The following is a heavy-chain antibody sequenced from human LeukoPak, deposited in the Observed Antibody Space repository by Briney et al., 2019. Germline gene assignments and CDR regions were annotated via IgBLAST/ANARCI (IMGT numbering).Heavy chain of an antibody. J-gene: IGHJ3*02. Sequence: PGGSLRLSCAASGFTFSSHWMHWVRQTPGGLVWVSHINSEGSSTTYADSVKGRFTISRDNAKNTLYLQMNSLRAEDTAVYYCAKSPAVDAAFDIWGQGTMVTVSS. V-gene: IGHV3-74*01. CDR1: GFTFSSHW. D-gene: IGHD4-23*01. CDR3: AKSPAVDAAFDI. CDR2: INSEGSST.